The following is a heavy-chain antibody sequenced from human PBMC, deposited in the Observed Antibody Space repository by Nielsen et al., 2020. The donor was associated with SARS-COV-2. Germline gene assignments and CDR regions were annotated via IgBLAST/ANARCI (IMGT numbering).Heavy chain of an antibody. D-gene: IGHD3-3*01. CDR3: ARLHQSEEFLEGLDS. V-gene: IGHV5-51*01. CDR2: IYPGDSDA. Sequence: GESLKISCKGSGYSFTSYWIGWVRQMPGKGLEWVGLIYPGDSDARYNPSFQGQVIMSVDKSINTAYLQWSSLKASDTAVYYCARLHQSEEFLEGLDSWGQGTLVTVSS. CDR1: GYSFTSYW. J-gene: IGHJ4*02.